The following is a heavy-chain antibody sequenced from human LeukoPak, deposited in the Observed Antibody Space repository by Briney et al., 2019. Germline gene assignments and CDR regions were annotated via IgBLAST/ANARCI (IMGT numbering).Heavy chain of an antibody. J-gene: IGHJ4*02. Sequence: GGSLRLSCAASGFPFSSYSMNWVRQAPGKGLEWVSSISSGTSFIYYADSVKGRFTISRDNAKNSLYLQMNILRAEDTAVYYCAAAPQTYRYLGYWGQGTLVTVSS. CDR1: GFPFSSYS. V-gene: IGHV3-21*01. CDR2: ISSGTSFI. CDR3: AAAPQTYRYLGY. D-gene: IGHD3-16*02.